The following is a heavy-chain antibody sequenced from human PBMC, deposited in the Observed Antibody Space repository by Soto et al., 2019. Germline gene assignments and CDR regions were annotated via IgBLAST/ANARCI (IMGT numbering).Heavy chain of an antibody. CDR1: GGTFSSYA. CDR3: ARLNGYDLSMRLGRYYFDY. V-gene: IGHV1-69*13. J-gene: IGHJ4*02. D-gene: IGHD5-12*01. CDR2: IIPIFGTA. Sequence: ASVKVSCKASGGTFSSYAISWVRQAPGQGLEWMGGIIPIFGTANYAQKFQGRVTITADESTSTAYMELSSLRSEDTAVYYCARLNGYDLSMRLGRYYFDYWGQGTLVTVSS.